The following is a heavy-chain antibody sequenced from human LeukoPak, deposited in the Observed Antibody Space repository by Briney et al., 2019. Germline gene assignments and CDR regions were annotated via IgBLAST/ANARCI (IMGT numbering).Heavy chain of an antibody. CDR2: IYGGGGT. CDR1: GFTVSSNY. Sequence: GGSLRLSCAASGFTVSSNYMSWVRQAPGKGLEWVSVIYGGGGTYYSDSVKGRFTISRDNSKNTLYLQMNSLRAEDTAVYYCARTYYDYIWGSYRYGYFDSWGQGTLVTVSS. CDR3: ARTYYDYIWGSYRYGYFDS. D-gene: IGHD3-16*02. V-gene: IGHV3-53*01. J-gene: IGHJ4*02.